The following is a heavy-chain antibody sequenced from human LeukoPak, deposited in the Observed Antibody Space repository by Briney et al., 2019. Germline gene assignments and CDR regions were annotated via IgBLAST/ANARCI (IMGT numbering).Heavy chain of an antibody. CDR3: ARDLLLSLGKPYYYYGMDV. CDR2: TYYRSKWYN. CDR1: GDSVSSNSDA. J-gene: IGHJ6*04. V-gene: IGHV6-1*01. D-gene: IGHD2-2*01. Sequence: SQTLSLTCAISGDSVSSNSDAWNWIRQSPSRGLEWLGRTYYRSKWYNDYAVSVKSRITINPDTSKNQFSLQLNSVTPEDTAVYYCARDLLLSLGKPYYYYGMDVWGKGTTVTVSS.